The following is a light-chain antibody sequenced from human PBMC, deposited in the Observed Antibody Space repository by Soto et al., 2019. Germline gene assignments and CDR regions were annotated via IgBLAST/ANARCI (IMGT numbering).Light chain of an antibody. Sequence: QSALTQPASVSGSPGQSITISCTGTSSDVGGYNYVSWYQQHPGKAPKLMIYDVSNRPSGVSNRFSGSKSGNTASLTISGLQAEDEADYYCSSYTRSSTLGLGGGTKLTVL. V-gene: IGLV2-14*01. CDR1: SSDVGGYNY. CDR2: DVS. J-gene: IGLJ2*01. CDR3: SSYTRSSTLG.